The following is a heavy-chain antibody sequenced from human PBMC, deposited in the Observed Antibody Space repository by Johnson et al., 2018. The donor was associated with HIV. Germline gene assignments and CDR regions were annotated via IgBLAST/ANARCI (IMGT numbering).Heavy chain of an antibody. D-gene: IGHD6-13*01. Sequence: VQLVESGGGLVQPGRSLRLSCAASGFTFDDYAMHWVRQAPGKGLEWVSGISGSGGSNKYYADSVKGRFTISRDNAKNSLYLQMNSLRAEDTALYYCARGADPGIAAALVWGQGTMVTVSS. CDR3: ARGADPGIAAALV. CDR1: GFTFDDYA. V-gene: IGHV3-9*01. J-gene: IGHJ3*01. CDR2: ISGSGGSNK.